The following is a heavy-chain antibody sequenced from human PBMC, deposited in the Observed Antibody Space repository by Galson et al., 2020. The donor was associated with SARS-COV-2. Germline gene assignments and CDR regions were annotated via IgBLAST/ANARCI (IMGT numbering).Heavy chain of an antibody. CDR1: GGTFSSYA. D-gene: IGHD2-15*01. J-gene: IGHJ4*02. Sequence: SVKVSCKASGGTFSSYAISWVRQAPGQGLEWMGGIIPIFGTANYAQKFQGRVTITADESTSTAYMELSSLRSEDTAVYYCARGLGRTKICSGGSCLPPPWGQGTLVTVSS. CDR2: IIPIFGTA. CDR3: ARGLGRTKICSGGSCLPPP. V-gene: IGHV1-69*13.